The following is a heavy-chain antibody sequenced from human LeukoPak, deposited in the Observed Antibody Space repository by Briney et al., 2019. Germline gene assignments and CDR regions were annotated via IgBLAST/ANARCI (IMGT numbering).Heavy chain of an antibody. J-gene: IGHJ6*03. D-gene: IGHD5-12*01. V-gene: IGHV4-30-4*08. CDR1: GGSISSGDYY. Sequence: SSETLSLTCTVSGGSISSGDYYWSWIRQPPGKGLEWIGYIYYSGSTYYNPSLKSRVTISVDTSKNQFSLKLSSGTAADTAVYYCARGGATIVDYYYYMDVWGKGTTVTVSS. CDR3: ARGGATIVDYYYYMDV. CDR2: IYYSGST.